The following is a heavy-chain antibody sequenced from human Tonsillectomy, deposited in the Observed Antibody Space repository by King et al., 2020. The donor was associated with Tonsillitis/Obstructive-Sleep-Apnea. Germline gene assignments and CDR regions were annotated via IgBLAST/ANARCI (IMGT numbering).Heavy chain of an antibody. CDR2: ISSSSSYT. J-gene: IGHJ4*02. CDR1: GFTFRDYY. V-gene: IGHV3-11*05. Sequence: VQLVESGGGLVKPGGSLRLSCAASGFTFRDYYMSWIRQAPGKGLEWVSYISSSSSYTNYADSVKGRFTSSRDIAKNSLYLQMNSLRSEDTAVDYCARDRSSPIYSRSSFCYFDYWGQGTLVTVSS. CDR3: ARDRSSPIYSRSSFCYFDY. D-gene: IGHD6-6*01.